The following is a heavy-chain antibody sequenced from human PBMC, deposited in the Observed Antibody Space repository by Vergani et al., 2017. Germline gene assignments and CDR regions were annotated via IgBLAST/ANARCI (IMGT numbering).Heavy chain of an antibody. CDR2: IYASGTT. V-gene: IGHV4-61*02. D-gene: IGHD2/OR15-2a*01. CDR3: AXVFSPSAFWYLDL. CDR1: GDSIDSVSYY. J-gene: IGHJ2*01. Sequence: QVQLQESGPGLVKPSQTLFLTCTVSGDSIDSVSYYWTWIRQPAGKGLEWIGRIYASGTTNYNPSRRGRVLMSVETSKTQISLKLTSVTAADTAVYYCAXVFSPSAFWYLDLWCRGTLVTVSS.